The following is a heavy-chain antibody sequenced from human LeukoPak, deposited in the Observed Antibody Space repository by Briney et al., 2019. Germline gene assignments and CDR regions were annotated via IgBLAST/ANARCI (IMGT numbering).Heavy chain of an antibody. Sequence: RESLRLSCAASGFTFSSYSMNWVRQAPGKGLEWVSSISSNSSYIYYADSVKGRFTIYRDKAKNSLYLQMNSLRAEDTAIYYCAREGMVATFDYWGQGTLVTVSA. CDR2: ISSNSSYI. J-gene: IGHJ4*02. V-gene: IGHV3-21*01. CDR1: GFTFSSYS. CDR3: AREGMVATFDY. D-gene: IGHD5-12*01.